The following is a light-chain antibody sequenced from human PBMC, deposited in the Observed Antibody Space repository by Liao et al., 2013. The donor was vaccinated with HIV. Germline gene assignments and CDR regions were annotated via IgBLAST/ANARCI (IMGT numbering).Light chain of an antibody. CDR3: QVWDSNGDYPV. CDR2: QDT. J-gene: IGLJ3*02. Sequence: SYELTQPPSMSVSPGQTASISCSGDNLGNKFVSWHQQKPGQSPLLVIYQDTYRPSGIPDRFSGSNSENTATLTISRVEAGDEADYYCQVWDSNGDYPVFGGGTKLTVL. CDR1: NLGNKF. V-gene: IGLV3-1*01.